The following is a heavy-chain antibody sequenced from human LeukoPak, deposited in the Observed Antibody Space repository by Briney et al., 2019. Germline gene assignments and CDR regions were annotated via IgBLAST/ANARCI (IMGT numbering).Heavy chain of an antibody. CDR3: ARHLSLNTASLDY. CDR1: GDSISGSY. V-gene: IGHV4-59*08. J-gene: IGHJ4*02. Sequence: SEPLSLTCTVSGDSISGSYWSWIRLSPGGGLGWVAYIYYDLTTNYNDSLRSRATISADTSKNQLSLKLSSVTAADTAIYYCARHLSLNTASLDYWGRGTLVTVSS. CDR2: IYYDLTT. D-gene: IGHD5-18*01.